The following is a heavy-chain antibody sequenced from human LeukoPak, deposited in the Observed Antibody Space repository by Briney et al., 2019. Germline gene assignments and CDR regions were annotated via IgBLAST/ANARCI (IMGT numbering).Heavy chain of an antibody. CDR2: VYRSGSA. D-gene: IGHD5-24*01. CDR3: ARANPPSPWGRWPD. Sequence: SETLSLTCTVSGGSISSTIYYWGWFRQPPGKGLEWIGSVYRSGSAYYNPSLKSRLLVSVDTSNNQFSLKLNFVTVADTAMYYCARANPPSPWGRWPDWGQGTQVIVSS. V-gene: IGHV4-39*07. J-gene: IGHJ4*02. CDR1: GGSISSTIYY.